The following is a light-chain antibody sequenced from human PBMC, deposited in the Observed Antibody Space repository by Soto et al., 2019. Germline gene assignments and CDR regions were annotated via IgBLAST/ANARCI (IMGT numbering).Light chain of an antibody. V-gene: IGKV4-1*01. CDR1: QSVFHSSIHKNN. CDR2: WAS. Sequence: VMTQSPDSLAVSLGERATINCRSSQSVFHSSIHKNNLAWYQHKPGQPPRLLIYWASTRQSGVPDRFSGSGSGADFTLTISSLQTEDVAVYYCQQYDTFPWTFGQGTKVEIK. J-gene: IGKJ1*01. CDR3: QQYDTFPWT.